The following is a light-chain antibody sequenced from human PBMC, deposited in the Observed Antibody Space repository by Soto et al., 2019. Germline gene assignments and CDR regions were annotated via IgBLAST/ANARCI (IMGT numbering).Light chain of an antibody. CDR2: EGS. CDR3: CSYAGSSTL. V-gene: IGLV2-23*01. J-gene: IGLJ1*01. CDR1: SSDVGSYNL. Sequence: QSVLTQPASVSGSPGQSITISCTGTSSDVGSYNLVSWYQQHPGKAPKLMIYEGSKRPPGVSNRFSGSKSGNTASLTISGLQAEDEADYYCCSYAGSSTLFGTGTKVTV.